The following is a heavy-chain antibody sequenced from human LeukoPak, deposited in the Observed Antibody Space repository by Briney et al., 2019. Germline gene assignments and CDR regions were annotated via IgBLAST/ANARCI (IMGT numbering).Heavy chain of an antibody. J-gene: IGHJ4*02. Sequence: SETLSLTCTVSGGSISSSNYYWGWIRQPPGKGLEWIASIYYSGSIYYNASLKSRVTISVDTSKNQFSLKLSSVTAADTAVYYCARASRGSGSYHWGQGTLVTVSS. CDR1: GGSISSSNYY. V-gene: IGHV4-39*07. CDR3: ARASRGSGSYH. CDR2: IYYSGSI. D-gene: IGHD3-10*01.